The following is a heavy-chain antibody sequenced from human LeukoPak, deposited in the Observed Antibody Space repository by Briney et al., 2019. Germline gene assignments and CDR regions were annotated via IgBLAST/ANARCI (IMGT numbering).Heavy chain of an antibody. CDR3: AKAQEFSYFDY. CDR1: GFNVSSNY. CDR2: ISGSGGST. D-gene: IGHD3-10*01. V-gene: IGHV3-23*01. J-gene: IGHJ4*02. Sequence: GGSLRLSCAASGFNVSSNYMSWVRQAPGKGLEWVSAISGSGGSTYYADSVKGRFTISRDNSKNTLYLQMNSLRAEDTAVYYCAKAQEFSYFDYWGQGTLVTVSS.